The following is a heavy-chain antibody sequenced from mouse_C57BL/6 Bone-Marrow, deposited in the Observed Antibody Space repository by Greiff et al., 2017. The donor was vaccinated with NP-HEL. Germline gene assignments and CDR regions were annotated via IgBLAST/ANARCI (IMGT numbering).Heavy chain of an antibody. CDR3: AKCYYYGSSPFAD. CDR2: IDPSDSYT. J-gene: IGHJ3*01. V-gene: IGHV1-69*01. Sequence: VQLQQPGAELVLPGASVKLSCKASGYTFTSYWMHWVKQRPGQGLEWIGEIDPSDSYTNYNQKFKGKSTLTVDKSASTAYMQLSSLTSEDSAVYYCAKCYYYGSSPFADWGQGTLVTVSA. CDR1: GYTFTSYW. D-gene: IGHD1-1*01.